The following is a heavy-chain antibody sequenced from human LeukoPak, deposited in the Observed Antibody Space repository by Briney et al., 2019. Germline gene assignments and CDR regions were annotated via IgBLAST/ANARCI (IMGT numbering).Heavy chain of an antibody. V-gene: IGHV3-23*01. CDR1: EFTFSSYA. Sequence: AGGSLRLSCAASEFTFSSYAMSWVRQAPGKGLEWVSTITSSGDTTNYAESVKGRFTISRDNSKNTLYLQMNSLRAEDTAVYYCAKGVGSSPYDAFDIWGQGTMVTVSS. D-gene: IGHD6-13*01. CDR3: AKGVGSSPYDAFDI. CDR2: ITSSGDTT. J-gene: IGHJ3*02.